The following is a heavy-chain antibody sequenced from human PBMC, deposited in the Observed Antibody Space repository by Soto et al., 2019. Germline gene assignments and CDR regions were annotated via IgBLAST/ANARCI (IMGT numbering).Heavy chain of an antibody. CDR1: GFTFSSYA. Sequence: GGSLRLSCAASGFTFSSYAMSWVRQAPGKGLEWVSTITGSDGRPYYADSMKGRFTISRDNSKNTLYLQMNSLRAEDTAVYYCARASGWPYYFDYWGQGTLVTVSS. J-gene: IGHJ4*02. CDR3: ARASGWPYYFDY. V-gene: IGHV3-23*01. D-gene: IGHD6-19*01. CDR2: ITGSDGRP.